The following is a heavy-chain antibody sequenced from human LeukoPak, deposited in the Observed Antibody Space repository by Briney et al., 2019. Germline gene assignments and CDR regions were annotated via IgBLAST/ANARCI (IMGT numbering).Heavy chain of an antibody. J-gene: IGHJ4*02. D-gene: IGHD4-17*01. CDR2: IYHSGST. V-gene: IGHV4-38-2*02. Sequence: PSETLSLTCTVSGSSISSGYYWGWIRQPPGKGLEWIGNIYHSGSTYYNPSLKSRVTISVDTSKNQFSLKLSSVTAADTAVYYCARRVYGDYVFHFDYWGQGTLVTVSS. CDR3: ARRVYGDYVFHFDY. CDR1: GSSISSGYY.